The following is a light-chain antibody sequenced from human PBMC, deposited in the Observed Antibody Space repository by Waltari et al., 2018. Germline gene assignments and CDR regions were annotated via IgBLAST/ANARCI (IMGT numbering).Light chain of an antibody. CDR1: RSLVHSDGNTY. CDR3: GQSTHWPLS. V-gene: IGKV2-30*02. J-gene: IGKJ4*01. Sequence: DVVMTQSPLSLPVTPGQPASIPCRSSRSLVHSDGNTYLSWYHQQPGQPPRLLIYKVSNRDSGVPNRVSGSGAGTDFTLEISRVEAEDIGFYYCGQSTHWPLSFGGGTQVEIK. CDR2: KVS.